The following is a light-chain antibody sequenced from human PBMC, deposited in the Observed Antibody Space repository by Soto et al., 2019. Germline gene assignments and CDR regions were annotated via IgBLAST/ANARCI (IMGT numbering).Light chain of an antibody. CDR3: HQFGSSPPAFT. V-gene: IGKV3-20*01. CDR1: QSVSTRY. J-gene: IGKJ2*01. CDR2: GAS. Sequence: ESMLTQSPGTLSLSPGERATLSCRASQSVSTRYLAWYQQKPGQAPRLLIYGASIRATGIPDRFSGSGSGPDFTLTISRLEPEAFAVYYCHQFGSSPPAFTFGQGTKLEI.